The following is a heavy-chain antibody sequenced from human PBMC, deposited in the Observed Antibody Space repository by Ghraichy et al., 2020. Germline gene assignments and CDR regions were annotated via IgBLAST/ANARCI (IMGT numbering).Heavy chain of an antibody. D-gene: IGHD1-14*01. Sequence: GGSLRLSCAASGFSFTDYWMQWVRQTPGRGLEWVSHLNIDGTTVNYADSVKGRFTISRDNAKNTMYLQMISLTVEDTAVYYCVRSYKDGLRHFDYWGQGTLVPLSS. CDR1: GFSFTDYW. CDR2: LNIDGTTV. V-gene: IGHV3-74*01. J-gene: IGHJ4*02. CDR3: VRSYKDGLRHFDY.